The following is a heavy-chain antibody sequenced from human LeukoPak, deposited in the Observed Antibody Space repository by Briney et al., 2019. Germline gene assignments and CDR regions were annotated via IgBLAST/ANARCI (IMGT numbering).Heavy chain of an antibody. J-gene: IGHJ4*02. Sequence: PGGSLRLSCAAFGFTFTDYHMSWIRQAPGKGLECVSYISPGGGSKYFADSVKGRFTISRDNAKNSLYLQMNSLRAEDTALYYCAKGEGGYSGYVRYWGQGTLVTVSS. V-gene: IGHV3-11*01. CDR1: GFTFTDYH. CDR3: AKGEGGYSGYVRY. CDR2: ISPGGGSK. D-gene: IGHD5-12*01.